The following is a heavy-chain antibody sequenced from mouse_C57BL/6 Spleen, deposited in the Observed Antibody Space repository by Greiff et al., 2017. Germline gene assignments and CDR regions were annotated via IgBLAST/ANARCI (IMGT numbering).Heavy chain of an antibody. Sequence: QVQLQQSGPELVKPGASVKLSCKASGYTFTSYDINWVKQRPGQGLEWIGWIYPRDGSTKYNEKFKGKATLTVDTTSSTAYMELHSLASEDSAFYFCASDVSYDGYYERFAYWGQGTLVTVSA. CDR3: ASDVSYDGYYERFAY. J-gene: IGHJ3*01. D-gene: IGHD2-3*01. CDR1: GYTFTSYD. CDR2: IYPRDGST. V-gene: IGHV1-85*01.